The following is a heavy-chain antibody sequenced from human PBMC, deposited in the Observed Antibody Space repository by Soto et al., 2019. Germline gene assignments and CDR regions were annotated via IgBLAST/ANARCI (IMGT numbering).Heavy chain of an antibody. V-gene: IGHV1-18*01. J-gene: IGHJ4*02. Sequence: QVQLVQSGAEVKKPGASVKVSCKASGYTVNTYGITWVREAPGQGLEWMGWISANNDHTNYPQKLQGRVTMTTDTSTSTAYMQLRSLTSDDTAVYYCARGTYFDYWGQGTLVTVSS. CDR1: GYTVNTYG. CDR3: ARGTYFDY. CDR2: ISANNDHT.